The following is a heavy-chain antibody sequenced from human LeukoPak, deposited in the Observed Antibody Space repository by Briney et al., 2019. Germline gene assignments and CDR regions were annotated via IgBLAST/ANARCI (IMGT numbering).Heavy chain of an antibody. D-gene: IGHD3-22*01. CDR2: ISAYNGNT. Sequence: GAPVKVSCKASGYTFTSYGIRWVRQAPGQGLEWMGWISAYNGNTNYAQKLQGRVTMTTDTSTSTAYMELRSLRSDDTAVYYCARGSPYYYDSSGLLYYFDYWGQGTLVTVS. CDR3: ARGSPYYYDSSGLLYYFDY. CDR1: GYTFTSYG. V-gene: IGHV1-18*01. J-gene: IGHJ4*02.